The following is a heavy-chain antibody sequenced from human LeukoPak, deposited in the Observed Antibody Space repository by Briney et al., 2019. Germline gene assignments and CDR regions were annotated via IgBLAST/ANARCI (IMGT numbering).Heavy chain of an antibody. V-gene: IGHV4-30-4*08. D-gene: IGHD2-2*01. CDR1: GGSISSGDYY. CDR2: IYCSGSN. Sequence: SETLSLTCTVSGGSISSGDYYWSWIRQPPGKGLGWIGYIYCSGSNYYNPSLKSRLTISVDTSKHQFPLKLSSVTAADTAVYYCASEGGFYCSSTSCYGLDYWGQGTLVTVSS. CDR3: ASEGGFYCSSTSCYGLDY. J-gene: IGHJ4*02.